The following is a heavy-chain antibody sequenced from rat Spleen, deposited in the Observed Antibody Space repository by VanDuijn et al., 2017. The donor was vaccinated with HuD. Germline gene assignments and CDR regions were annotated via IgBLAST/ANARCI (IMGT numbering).Heavy chain of an antibody. Sequence: EVQLQESGPGLVKPSQSLSLTCSVTGYSITSNYWGWIRKFPGNKMEWMGYISYSGSTSYNPSPKSRISITRNTSKNQFFLQLNSVTTEDTATYYCARLRSGYYFDYWGQGVMVTVSS. V-gene: IGHV3-1*01. CDR1: GYSITSNY. D-gene: IGHD4-3*01. CDR2: ISYSGST. CDR3: ARLRSGYYFDY. J-gene: IGHJ2*01.